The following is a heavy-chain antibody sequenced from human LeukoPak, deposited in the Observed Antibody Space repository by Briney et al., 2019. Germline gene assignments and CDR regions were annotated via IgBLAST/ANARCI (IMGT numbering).Heavy chain of an antibody. Sequence: PGGSLRLSCAASGFTFSDHYMSWIRQSPGKGLEWIGYIYYSGSTNYNPSLKSRVTISVDTSKNQFSLKLSSVTAADTAVYYCARHMTVAGTILWDYWGQGTLVTVSS. J-gene: IGHJ4*02. CDR3: ARHMTVAGTILWDY. V-gene: IGHV4-59*08. CDR1: GFTFSDHY. D-gene: IGHD6-19*01. CDR2: IYYSGST.